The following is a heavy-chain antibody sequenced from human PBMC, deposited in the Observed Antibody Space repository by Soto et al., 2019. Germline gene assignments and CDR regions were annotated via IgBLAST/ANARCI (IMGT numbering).Heavy chain of an antibody. Sequence: SETLSLTCAVYGGSFIGYYWSWIRQPPGKGLEWIGEINHSGGTNYNPSLKSRVTISVDTSKNQFSLKLSTVTAADTAVYYCARGGGDQWELLDYWGQGTLVTVSS. J-gene: IGHJ4*02. CDR2: INHSGGT. D-gene: IGHD1-26*01. V-gene: IGHV4-34*01. CDR1: GGSFIGYY. CDR3: ARGGGDQWELLDY.